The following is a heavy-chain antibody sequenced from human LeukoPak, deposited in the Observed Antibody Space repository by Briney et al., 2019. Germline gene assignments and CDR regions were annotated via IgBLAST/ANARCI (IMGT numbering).Heavy chain of an antibody. CDR3: ARDSHWGIPFDY. J-gene: IGHJ4*02. V-gene: IGHV4-39*02. CDR1: GDSVYSRNSF. D-gene: IGHD3-16*01. CDR2: VYYGGST. Sequence: SETLSLTCTVSGDSVYSRNSFWGWIRQPPGKGLEWIGSVYYGGSTYYNPSLRSRVTLSVDTSRNQFSLRLSSVTAADTAVYYCARDSHWGIPFDYWGQGTLVTVSS.